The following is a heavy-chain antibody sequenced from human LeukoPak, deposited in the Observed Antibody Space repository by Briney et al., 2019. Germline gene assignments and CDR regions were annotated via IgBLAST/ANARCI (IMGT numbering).Heavy chain of an antibody. V-gene: IGHV1-69*05. D-gene: IGHD6-19*01. Sequence: ASVKVSCKASGGTFSSYAISWGRQAPGQGLEWMGRIIPIFGTANYAQKFQGRVTITTDESTSTAYMELSSLRSEDTAVYYCARSVAGGGYDAFDIWGQGTMVTVSS. J-gene: IGHJ3*02. CDR1: GGTFSSYA. CDR3: ARSVAGGGYDAFDI. CDR2: IIPIFGTA.